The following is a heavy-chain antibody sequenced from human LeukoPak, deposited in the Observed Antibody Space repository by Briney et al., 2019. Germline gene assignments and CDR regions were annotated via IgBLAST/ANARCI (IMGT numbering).Heavy chain of an antibody. Sequence: GGSLRLSCAASGFTVSSNYMSWVRQAPGKGLEWVSVIYSGGSTYYADSVKGRFTISRDNSKNTLYLQMNSLRAEDTAVYYCARRCGGSCFYAFDIWAKGQWSPSLQ. CDR2: IYSGGST. CDR1: GFTVSSNY. CDR3: ARRCGGSCFYAFDI. J-gene: IGHJ3*02. V-gene: IGHV3-66*01. D-gene: IGHD2-15*01.